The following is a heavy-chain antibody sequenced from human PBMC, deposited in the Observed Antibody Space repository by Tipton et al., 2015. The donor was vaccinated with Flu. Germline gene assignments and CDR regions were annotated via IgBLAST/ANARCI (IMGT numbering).Heavy chain of an antibody. V-gene: IGHV4-31*11. CDR3: VRTKDGYTLSNFVY. CDR1: GVSISSGGYY. J-gene: IGHJ4*02. CDR2: IYFTGKT. D-gene: IGHD5-24*01. Sequence: TLSLTCAVSGVSISSGGYYWSWIRQHPGKGLEWIGYIYFTGKTYYNSSLQSRVSISVDTSKNQFSLRLNSVTAADTAVYYCVRTKDGYTLSNFVYWGQGTLVTVSS.